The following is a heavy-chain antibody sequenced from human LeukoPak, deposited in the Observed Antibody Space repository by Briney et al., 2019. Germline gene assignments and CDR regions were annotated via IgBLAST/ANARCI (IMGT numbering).Heavy chain of an antibody. D-gene: IGHD3-16*01. CDR1: GFIVSNNY. V-gene: IGHV3-53*05. CDR2: LHSGGST. J-gene: IGHJ6*02. Sequence: GGSLRLSCAASGFIVSNNYMSWVRQAPGKGLEWVSVLHSGGSTYYADSVKGRFTISRDTSKNTLYLQVNSLRGEDTAVYYCARAGGGHFFYGMDVWGQGTAVTVSS. CDR3: ARAGGGHFFYGMDV.